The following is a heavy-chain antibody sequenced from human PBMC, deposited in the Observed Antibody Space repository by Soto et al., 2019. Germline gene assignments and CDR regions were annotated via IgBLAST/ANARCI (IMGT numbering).Heavy chain of an antibody. Sequence: SVKVSCKASGYIFITYGISWVRQAPGQGLEWMGRISAYNGNTKYAQSLQGRVTMTTDTSTNTAYMELRSLRSDGTAVYYCSRDLDGSGSYYTDYWGPGRLVTVSS. CDR1: GYIFITYG. D-gene: IGHD3-10*01. CDR2: ISAYNGNT. V-gene: IGHV1-18*01. CDR3: SRDLDGSGSYYTDY. J-gene: IGHJ4*02.